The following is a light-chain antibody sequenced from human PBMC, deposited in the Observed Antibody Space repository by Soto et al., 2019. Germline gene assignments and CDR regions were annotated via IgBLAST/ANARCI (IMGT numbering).Light chain of an antibody. CDR1: QSVSRF. Sequence: EIVLRQSPATLSLSPGERATLSCRASQSVSRFLAWYQQKPGQAPRLVIYEASNRATGIPARFSGSGSGTAFTLTISNLEPEDFAVYYCQQCSSWPLTFGQGTKVEI. V-gene: IGKV3-11*01. CDR3: QQCSSWPLT. CDR2: EAS. J-gene: IGKJ1*01.